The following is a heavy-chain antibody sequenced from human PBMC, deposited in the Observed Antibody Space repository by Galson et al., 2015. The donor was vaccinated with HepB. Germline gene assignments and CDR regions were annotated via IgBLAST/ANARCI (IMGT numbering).Heavy chain of an antibody. D-gene: IGHD2-2*01. CDR1: GYTFTSYG. V-gene: IGHV1-18*01. CDR2: ISAYNGNT. CDR3: ASSGCGSTSCYPKYFQH. J-gene: IGHJ1*01. Sequence: SVKVSWKASGYTFTSYGISWVRQAPGQGLEWMGWISAYNGNTNYAQKLQGRVTMTTDTSTSTAYMELRSLRSDDTAVYYCASSGCGSTSCYPKYFQHWGQGTLVTVSS.